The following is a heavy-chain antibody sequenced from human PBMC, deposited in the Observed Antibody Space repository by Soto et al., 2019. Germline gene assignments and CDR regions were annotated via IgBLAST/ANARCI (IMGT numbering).Heavy chain of an antibody. CDR2: ITLRGNNI. Sequence: PGGSLRLSCAASGISFNTYAMSWVRQAPGRGLEWVASITLRGNNIYYADSVQGRFTISRDSSKNTLFLQMNSLRAEDTAVYFCATEPPHSGFTFYYCDSWGQGTLVTVSS. V-gene: IGHV3-23*01. D-gene: IGHD5-12*01. CDR3: ATEPPHSGFTFYYCDS. CDR1: GISFNTYA. J-gene: IGHJ4*02.